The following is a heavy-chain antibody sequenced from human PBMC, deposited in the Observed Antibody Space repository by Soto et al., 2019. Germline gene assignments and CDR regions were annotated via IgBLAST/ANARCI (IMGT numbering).Heavy chain of an antibody. V-gene: IGHV1-69*06. CDR3: ARGGMGAALDNWFDP. J-gene: IGHJ5*02. CDR1: GGTFSSYA. Sequence: GASVKVSCKASGGTFSSYAISWVRQAPGQGLEWMGGIIPIFGTANYAQKFQGRVTITADKSTSTAYMELSSLRSEDTAVYYCARGGMGAALDNWFDPWGQGTLVTVSS. D-gene: IGHD6-6*01. CDR2: IIPIFGTA.